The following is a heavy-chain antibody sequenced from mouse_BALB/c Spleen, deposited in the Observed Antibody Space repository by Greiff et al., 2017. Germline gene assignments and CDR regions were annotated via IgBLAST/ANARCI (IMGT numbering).Heavy chain of an antibody. D-gene: IGHD1-1*01. CDR1: GFNIKDYY. V-gene: IGHV14-1*02. Sequence: VQLQQSGAELVRPGALVKLSCKASGFNIKDYYMHWVKQRPEQGLEWIGWIDPENGNTIYDPKFQGKASITADTSSNTAYLQLSSLTSEDTAVYDCARLHYYYSSSLYYAMDYWGQGTSVTVSS. J-gene: IGHJ4*01. CDR3: ARLHYYYSSSLYYAMDY. CDR2: IDPENGNT.